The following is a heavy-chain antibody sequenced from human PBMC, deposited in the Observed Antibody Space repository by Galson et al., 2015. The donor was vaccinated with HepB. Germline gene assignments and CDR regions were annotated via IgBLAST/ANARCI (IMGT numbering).Heavy chain of an antibody. D-gene: IGHD3-22*01. CDR1: RFTFSSYA. J-gene: IGHJ3*02. CDR2: ISFNGINK. CDR3: ARDSRTYYDTSAYPVGTLNI. V-gene: IGHV3-30-3*01. Sequence: SLRLSCAASRFTFSSYAMHWVRQAPGKGLEWVALISFNGINKYYTDSVKGRFTISRDNSKNLLYLQMNSLGAEDTAVYYCARDSRTYYDTSAYPVGTLNIWGQGTMVTVS.